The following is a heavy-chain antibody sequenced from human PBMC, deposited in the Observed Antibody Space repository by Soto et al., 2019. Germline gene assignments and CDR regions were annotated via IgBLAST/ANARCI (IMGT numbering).Heavy chain of an antibody. V-gene: IGHV4-4*02. CDR2: IHSSGST. Sequence: QVQLQESGPGLVKPSGTLSLTCAVSGGSVSSDRWCTWVRQAPGKGLEWIGEIHSSGSTNYSPSLKIRLTILVVKSKIQFSVALTSVTPADRAGFFCAGLWLAGYGAFAPWGQGTLVTVSS. CDR3: AGLWLAGYGAFAP. CDR1: GGSVSSDRW. J-gene: IGHJ5*02. D-gene: IGHD6-19*01.